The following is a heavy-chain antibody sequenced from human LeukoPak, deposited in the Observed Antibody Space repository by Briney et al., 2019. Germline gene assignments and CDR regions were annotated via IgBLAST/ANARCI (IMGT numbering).Heavy chain of an antibody. D-gene: IGHD3-9*01. Sequence: SETLSLTCTVSGGSISSISYYWGPIRHPPGKGREWIGSIYYSGSPYYNPSLKRRVTISVDTSKNQFSLKLSSVTAADTAVYYCARRPALRYFDLLPFDPWGQGTLVTVSS. J-gene: IGHJ5*02. CDR3: ARRPALRYFDLLPFDP. CDR2: IYYSGSP. CDR1: GGSISSISYY. V-gene: IGHV4-39*01.